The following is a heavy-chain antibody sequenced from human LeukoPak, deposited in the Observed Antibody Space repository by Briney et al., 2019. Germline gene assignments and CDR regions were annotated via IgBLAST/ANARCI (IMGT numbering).Heavy chain of an antibody. CDR2: INHSGST. CDR1: GGSFSGYY. CDR3: ARVLAAAGNNWFDP. V-gene: IGHV4-34*01. Sequence: PSETLSLTCAVYGGSFSGYYWSWIRQPPGKGLEWIGEINHSGSTYYNPSLKSRVTISVDTSKNQFSLKLGSVTAADTAVYYCARVLAAAGNNWFDPWGQGTLVTVSS. D-gene: IGHD6-13*01. J-gene: IGHJ5*02.